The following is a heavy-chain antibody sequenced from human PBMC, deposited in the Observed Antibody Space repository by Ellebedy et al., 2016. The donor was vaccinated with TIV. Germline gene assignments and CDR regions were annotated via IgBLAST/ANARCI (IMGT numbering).Heavy chain of an antibody. V-gene: IGHV3-66*01. Sequence: GGSLRLSCAASGFTVSSNYMSWVRQAPGKGLEWVSVIYSGGSTYYADSVKGRFTISRDNSKNTLYLQMNSLRAEDTAVYYCARDFILYGSGSYYSDYWGQGTLVTVSS. CDR1: GFTVSSNY. D-gene: IGHD3-10*01. CDR2: IYSGGST. J-gene: IGHJ4*02. CDR3: ARDFILYGSGSYYSDY.